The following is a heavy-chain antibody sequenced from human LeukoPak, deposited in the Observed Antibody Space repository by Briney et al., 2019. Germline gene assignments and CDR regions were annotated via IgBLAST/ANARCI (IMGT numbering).Heavy chain of an antibody. Sequence: SETLSLTCTVSGGSISSYYWSWLRQPPGKGLEWIGYIYYSGSTNYNPSLKSRVTISVDTSKNQFSLKLSSVTAADTAVYYCARHSDYWGQGTLVTVSS. CDR3: ARHSDY. J-gene: IGHJ4*02. CDR1: GGSISSYY. CDR2: IYYSGST. V-gene: IGHV4-59*08.